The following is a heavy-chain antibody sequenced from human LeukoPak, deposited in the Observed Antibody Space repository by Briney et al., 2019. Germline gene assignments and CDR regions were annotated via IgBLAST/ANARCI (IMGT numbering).Heavy chain of an antibody. CDR2: ISSSSSTT. Sequence: GGSLRLSCEVSGFTFSSYNMNWVRQAPGKGLEWVSYISSSSSTTQYAASVKGRFTISRDNAKNSLHLQMSSLRDEDTAVYYCARDGSGSYYFDYWGQGTLVAVSS. CDR1: GFTFSSYN. D-gene: IGHD3-10*01. CDR3: ARDGSGSYYFDY. V-gene: IGHV3-48*02. J-gene: IGHJ4*02.